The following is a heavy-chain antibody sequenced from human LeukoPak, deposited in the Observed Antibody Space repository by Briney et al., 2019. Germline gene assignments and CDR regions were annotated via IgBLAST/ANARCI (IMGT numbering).Heavy chain of an antibody. CDR1: GYTFTSYD. CDR2: MNPNSGNT. J-gene: IGHJ6*02. D-gene: IGHD3-10*01. CDR3: ARYGSGSYYYYYYGMDV. Sequence: ASVTVSCKASGYTFTSYDINWVRQATGQGLEWMGWMNPNSGNTGYAQKFQGRVTMTRNTSISTAYMELSSLRSEDTAVYYCARYGSGSYYYYYYGMDVWGHGTTVTVSS. V-gene: IGHV1-8*01.